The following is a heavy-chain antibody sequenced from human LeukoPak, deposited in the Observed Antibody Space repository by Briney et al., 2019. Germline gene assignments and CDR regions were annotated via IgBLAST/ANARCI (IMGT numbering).Heavy chain of an antibody. CDR1: GRSISSGSYY. Sequence: SQTLSLTCTVSGRSISSGSYYWSWIRQPAGKGLEWIGRIYTSGSTNYNPSLKSRVTISVDTSKNQFSLKLSSVTAADTAVYYCARDTSEGATIDYWGQGTLVTVSS. CDR3: ARDTSEGATIDY. V-gene: IGHV4-61*02. J-gene: IGHJ4*02. D-gene: IGHD1-26*01. CDR2: IYTSGST.